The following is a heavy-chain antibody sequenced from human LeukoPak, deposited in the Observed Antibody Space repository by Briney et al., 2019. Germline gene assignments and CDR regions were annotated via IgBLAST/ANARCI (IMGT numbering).Heavy chain of an antibody. D-gene: IGHD3-3*01. Sequence: ASVKVSCKASGYTFTSYGISWVRQAPGQGLEWMGWISAYNGNTNYAQKFQGRVTMTRDTSTSTVYMELSSLRSEDTAVYYCARIIDFWSGYYDYWGQGTLVTVSS. J-gene: IGHJ4*02. V-gene: IGHV1-18*01. CDR2: ISAYNGNT. CDR1: GYTFTSYG. CDR3: ARIIDFWSGYYDY.